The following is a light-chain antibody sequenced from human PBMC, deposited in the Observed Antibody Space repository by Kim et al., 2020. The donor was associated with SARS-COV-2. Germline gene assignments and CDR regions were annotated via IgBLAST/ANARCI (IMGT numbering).Light chain of an antibody. Sequence: EIVLTQSPATLSLSPGERATLSCRASQSVSSYLAWYQQKPGQAPRLLIYDASNRATGIPARFSGSGSGTDFTLTISSLEPEDFAVYYCQQRRKRHPGITFGPGTKVDIK. CDR3: QQRRKRHPGIT. V-gene: IGKV3-11*01. CDR1: QSVSSY. CDR2: DAS. J-gene: IGKJ3*01.